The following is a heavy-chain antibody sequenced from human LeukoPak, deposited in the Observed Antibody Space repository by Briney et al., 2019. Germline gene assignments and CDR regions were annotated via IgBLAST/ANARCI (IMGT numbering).Heavy chain of an antibody. CDR2: IYHSGST. J-gene: IGHJ6*02. CDR3: ARLSIGGAADYYYYGMDV. D-gene: IGHD6-13*01. Sequence: SGTLSLTCAVSGGSISSSNWWSWVRPPPGKGLEWIGEIYHSGSTNYNPSLKSRVTISVDKSKNQFSLKLSSVTAADTTVYYCARLSIGGAADYYYYGMDVWGQGTTVTVSS. V-gene: IGHV4-4*02. CDR1: GGSISSSNW.